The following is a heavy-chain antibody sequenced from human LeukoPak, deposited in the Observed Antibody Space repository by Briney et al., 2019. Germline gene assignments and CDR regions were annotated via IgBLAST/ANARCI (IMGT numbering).Heavy chain of an antibody. CDR1: GFSFNNYW. Sequence: GGSLRLSCAASGFSFNNYWMSWVRQAPGKGPEWVANIKQDGSEKYYMDSVKGRFTISRDSAKNSLYLQMNSLRVEDTAVYYCARVRPYCSSTNCYQYYFDYWGQGTLVTVSS. D-gene: IGHD2-2*01. CDR3: ARVRPYCSSTNCYQYYFDY. V-gene: IGHV3-7*01. CDR2: IKQDGSEK. J-gene: IGHJ4*02.